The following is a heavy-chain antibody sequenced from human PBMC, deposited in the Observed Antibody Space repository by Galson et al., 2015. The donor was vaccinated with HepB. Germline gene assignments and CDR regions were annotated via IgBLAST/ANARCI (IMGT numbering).Heavy chain of an antibody. Sequence: SMRPSCAASGFSFRSYPMSWVRQAPGRGLEWGSRISGSGDRTYYGDSVKDRCTISRDNWRNTLNLQFNSLRDDETAVYYCAKERVYNYGHAAPYGMGVWGQGTPVTVSS. CDR2: ISGSGDRT. J-gene: IGHJ6*02. V-gene: IGHV3-23*01. CDR3: AKERVYNYGHAAPYGMGV. D-gene: IGHD3-10*01. CDR1: GFSFRSYP.